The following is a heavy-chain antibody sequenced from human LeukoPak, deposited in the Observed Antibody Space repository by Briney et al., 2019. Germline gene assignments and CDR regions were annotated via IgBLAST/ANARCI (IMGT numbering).Heavy chain of an antibody. Sequence: GGSLRLSCAASGFTVRSNYMSWVRQAPGKGLEWVSVIYDSGSTYYADSVKGRFTISRDNSKNTLYLQMNSLRVEDTAVYYCVRADSWYYFDYWGQGTVVTVSS. V-gene: IGHV3-53*01. D-gene: IGHD6-13*01. CDR1: GFTVRSNY. CDR3: VRADSWYYFDY. J-gene: IGHJ4*02. CDR2: IYDSGST.